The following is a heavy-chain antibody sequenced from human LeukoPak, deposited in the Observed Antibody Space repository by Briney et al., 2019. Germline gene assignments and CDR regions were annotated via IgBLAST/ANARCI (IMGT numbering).Heavy chain of an antibody. D-gene: IGHD1-1*01. Sequence: SETLSLTCAVYGGSFSGYYWSWIRQPPGKGLEWIGYIYYSGSTNYNPSLKSRVTISVDTSKNQFSLKLSSVTAADTAVYYCARSNDPFDYWGQGTLVTVSS. V-gene: IGHV4-59*08. CDR1: GGSFSGYY. CDR3: ARSNDPFDY. CDR2: IYYSGST. J-gene: IGHJ4*02.